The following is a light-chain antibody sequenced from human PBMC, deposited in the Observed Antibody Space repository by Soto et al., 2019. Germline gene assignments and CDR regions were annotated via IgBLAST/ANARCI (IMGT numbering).Light chain of an antibody. CDR2: GAS. CDR1: QSLTSRY. Sequence: EIVLTQSPGTLSLSPGERATLSCRASQSLTSRYLAWYQQKPGQAPRLLIYGASTRATGIPARFSGSGSGTEFTLTITSLQSEDFAVYYCQQYNNWPPWTFGQGTKVEIK. CDR3: QQYNNWPPWT. J-gene: IGKJ1*01. V-gene: IGKV3-15*01.